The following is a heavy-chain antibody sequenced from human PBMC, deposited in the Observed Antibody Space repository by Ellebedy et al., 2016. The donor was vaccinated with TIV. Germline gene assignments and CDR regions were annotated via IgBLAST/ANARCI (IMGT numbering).Heavy chain of an antibody. CDR2: IFYSGSS. V-gene: IGHV4-59*08. D-gene: IGHD6-19*01. CDR1: GGSISSYY. Sequence: GSLRLSCTVSGGSISSYYWSWIRQPPGKGLEWIGYIFYSGSSNYNPSLKSGVTISVDTSKNQFSLKLSSVTAADTAVYYCAALQWLAPAWYFDLWGRGTLVTVSS. CDR3: AALQWLAPAWYFDL. J-gene: IGHJ2*01.